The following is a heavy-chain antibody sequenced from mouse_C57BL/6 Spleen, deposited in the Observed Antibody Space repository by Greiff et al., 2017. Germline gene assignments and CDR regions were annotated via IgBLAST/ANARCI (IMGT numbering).Heavy chain of an antibody. J-gene: IGHJ2*01. D-gene: IGHD1-1*01. CDR3: AREGDYGSSVYYFDY. CDR1: GYTFTDYY. V-gene: IGHV1-84*01. CDR2: IYPGSGNT. Sequence: LVEPGASVKISCKASGYTFTDYYINWVKQRPGQGLEWIGWIYPGSGNTKYNEKFKGKATLTVDTSSSTAYMQLSSLTSEDSAVYFCAREGDYGSSVYYFDYWGQGTTLTVSS.